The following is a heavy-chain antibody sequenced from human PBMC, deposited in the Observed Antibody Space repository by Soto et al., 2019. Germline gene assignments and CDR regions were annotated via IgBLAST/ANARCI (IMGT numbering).Heavy chain of an antibody. CDR3: ATKGPGDGATGLGWFDP. V-gene: IGHV1-69*01. J-gene: IGHJ5*02. CDR1: GGTFSTYA. CDR2: LIPIFGTA. D-gene: IGHD4-17*01. Sequence: QVQLVQSGAEVKRPGASVKVSCKASGGTFSTYAINWVRQAPGQGLEWMGGLIPIFGTANYAQKFQGRVSITADECTSTAYMELSSLRSEDTAVYYCATKGPGDGATGLGWFDPWGQGTLVTVSS.